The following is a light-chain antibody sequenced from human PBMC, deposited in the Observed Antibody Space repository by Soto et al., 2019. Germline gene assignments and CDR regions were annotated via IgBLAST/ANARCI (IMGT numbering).Light chain of an antibody. Sequence: EIVLTQSPATLSLSPGDRATLACRASQSVTSSLAWFHQKPGQAPRLLLYDVSRRATAIPARFRVSGSGTDFTLTISSLEPEYFAVYYCQQRTTWPTFGGGTKVEIK. CDR2: DVS. V-gene: IGKV3-11*01. J-gene: IGKJ4*01. CDR1: QSVTSS. CDR3: QQRTTWPT.